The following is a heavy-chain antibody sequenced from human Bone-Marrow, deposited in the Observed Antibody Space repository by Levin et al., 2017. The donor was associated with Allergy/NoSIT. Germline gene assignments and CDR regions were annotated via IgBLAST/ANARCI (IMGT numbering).Heavy chain of an antibody. J-gene: IGHJ4*02. D-gene: IGHD6-6*01. Sequence: GGSLRLSCAASGFNVSDYYMSWTRQAPGKAPEWVSFISSSATTVYYADSVTGRFTISRDNAKNSLYLQMNSLRVDDTAVYYCARDGRITARPLDYWGQGTLVTVSS. CDR3: ARDGRITARPLDY. CDR1: GFNVSDYY. V-gene: IGHV3-11*01. CDR2: ISSSATTV.